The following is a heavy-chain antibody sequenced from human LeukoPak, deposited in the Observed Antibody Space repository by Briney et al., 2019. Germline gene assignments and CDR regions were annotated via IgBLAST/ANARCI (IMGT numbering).Heavy chain of an antibody. CDR1: GFTFSSYE. D-gene: IGHD5-18*01. Sequence: GGSLRLSCAASGFTFSSYEMNWVRQAPGKGLEWVSYISSSGSTIYYADSVKGRFTISRDNAKNSLYLQMNSLRAEDTAVYYCAKGAPRGYSYGSADYYMDVWGKGTTVTVSS. J-gene: IGHJ6*03. CDR2: ISSSGSTI. CDR3: AKGAPRGYSYGSADYYMDV. V-gene: IGHV3-48*03.